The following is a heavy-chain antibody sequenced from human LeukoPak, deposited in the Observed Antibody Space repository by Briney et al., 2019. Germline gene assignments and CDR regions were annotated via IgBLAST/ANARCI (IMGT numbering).Heavy chain of an antibody. Sequence: PSETLSLTCAVYGGSFSGYYWSWIRQPPGKGLEWIGYIYYSGSTYYNPSLKSRVTISVDTSKNQFSLKLSSVTAADTAVYYCARDRGGGEYYFDYWGQGTLVTVSS. CDR1: GGSFSGYY. CDR3: ARDRGGGEYYFDY. D-gene: IGHD4-23*01. CDR2: IYYSGST. J-gene: IGHJ4*02. V-gene: IGHV4-30-4*08.